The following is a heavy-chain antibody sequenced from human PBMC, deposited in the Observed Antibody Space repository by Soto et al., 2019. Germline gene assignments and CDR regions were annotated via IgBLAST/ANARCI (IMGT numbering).Heavy chain of an antibody. Sequence: QVQLVQSGAQVKKPGASVKVSCKASGYTFGNNDISWVRQATGQGLEWIGWMNPNSGNTGYAQKFQGRVSMTRNTSITTAYLELSSLRSDDTAIYYCARMATSGTLNWFDPWGQGTLVIVSS. CDR3: ARMATSGTLNWFDP. V-gene: IGHV1-8*01. CDR1: GYTFGNND. CDR2: MNPNSGNT. J-gene: IGHJ5*02.